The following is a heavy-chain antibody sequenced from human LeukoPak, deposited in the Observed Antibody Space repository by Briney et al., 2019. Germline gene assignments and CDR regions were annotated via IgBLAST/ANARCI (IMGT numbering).Heavy chain of an antibody. CDR2: ISSSGSTI. CDR1: GFTFSSYE. CDR3: ARLAGYSITRY. J-gene: IGHJ4*02. D-gene: IGHD6-13*01. V-gene: IGHV3-48*03. Sequence: GGSLRLSCAASGFTFSSYEMNWVRQAPGKGLELVSYISSSGSTIYYADSVKGRFTISRDNAKNSLYLQMNSLRAEDTAVYYCARLAGYSITRYWGQGTLVTVSS.